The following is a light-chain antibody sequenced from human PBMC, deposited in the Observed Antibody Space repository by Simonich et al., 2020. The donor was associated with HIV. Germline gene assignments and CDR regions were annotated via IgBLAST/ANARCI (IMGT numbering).Light chain of an antibody. CDR2: AAS. Sequence: DIQMTQSPSSLSASVGNRVTITCRASPRISSYLNWYQQKPGKAPKLLIYAASSLQSGVPSRFSGSGSGTDFTLTISSLQPEDFATYYCQQSYSTPRTFGGGTKVEIK. CDR3: QQSYSTPRT. J-gene: IGKJ4*01. V-gene: IGKV1-39*01. CDR1: PRISSY.